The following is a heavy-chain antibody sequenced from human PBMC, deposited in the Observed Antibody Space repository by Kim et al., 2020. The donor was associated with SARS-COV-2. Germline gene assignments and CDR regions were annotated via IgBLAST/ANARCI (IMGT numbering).Heavy chain of an antibody. Sequence: GGSLRLSCAASGFTFSSYSMNWVRQAPGKGLEWISSISSSGSYIYYADSMKGRFTISRDNARASLYLQMNSLRAEDTAVYYCARVLTSGWSYFDYWGHGNPGHRLL. D-gene: IGHD6-19*01. V-gene: IGHV3-21*01. CDR2: ISSSGSYI. CDR3: ARVLTSGWSYFDY. CDR1: GFTFSSYS. J-gene: IGHJ4*02.